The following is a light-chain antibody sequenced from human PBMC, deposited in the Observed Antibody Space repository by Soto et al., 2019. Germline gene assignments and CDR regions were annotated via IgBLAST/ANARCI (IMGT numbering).Light chain of an antibody. V-gene: IGKV3-20*01. CDR2: GAS. CDR1: QSLSSRN. J-gene: IGKJ1*01. Sequence: EIVLTQSPATLSLSPGERATLSCRASQSLSSRNLAWYQQTPGQAPRLLIYGASNRATGIPDRFSVSGSGTDFTLTISRLEPEDFAVYYCQQYGHSPRTFGQGTKVDIK. CDR3: QQYGHSPRT.